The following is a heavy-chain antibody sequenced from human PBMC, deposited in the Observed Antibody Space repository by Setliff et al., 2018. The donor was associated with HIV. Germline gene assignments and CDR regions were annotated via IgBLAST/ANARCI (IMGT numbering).Heavy chain of an antibody. V-gene: IGHV4-39*07. CDR3: VRASLPGNHVFFDY. CDR1: GDSVSSTDCL. CDR2: LYNSEIT. J-gene: IGHJ4*02. Sequence: PSETLSLTCSVSGDSVSSTDCLWGWVRQLPGMGLQWIVTLYNSEITNYNPSFKNRVTMSVDKSRNHFSLILNSVTAADTAIYYCVRASLPGNHVFFDYWGQGRLVTVSS.